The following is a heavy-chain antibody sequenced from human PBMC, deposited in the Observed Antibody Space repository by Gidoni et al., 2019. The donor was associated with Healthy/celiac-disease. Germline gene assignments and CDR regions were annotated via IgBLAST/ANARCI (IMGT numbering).Heavy chain of an antibody. CDR3: AKDSTVVRGVHVGFDY. J-gene: IGHJ4*02. CDR2: ISYDGTNK. D-gene: IGHD3-10*01. V-gene: IGHV3-30*18. CDR1: GFTFSNYG. Sequence: QVQLVESGGGVVQPGRSLRLYCAASGFTFSNYGMHWVRQAPGKGLEWVADISYDGTNKYYIDSVKGRFTISRDNSKNTLYLQMNSLRPEDTAMYYCAKDSTVVRGVHVGFDYWGQGTLVTVSS.